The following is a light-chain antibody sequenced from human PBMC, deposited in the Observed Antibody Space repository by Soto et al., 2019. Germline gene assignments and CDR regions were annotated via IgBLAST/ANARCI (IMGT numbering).Light chain of an antibody. V-gene: IGLV2-14*03. Sequence: QSVLTQPDSVSGSPGQSITISCTGTSSGVGGYNYVSWYQQHPGKAPKLMIYDVSNRPSGVSNRFSGSKSGNTASLTISGLQYEDEADYYCSSYASSSTLFGGGTKLTVL. CDR2: DVS. CDR3: SSYASSSTL. CDR1: SSGVGGYNY. J-gene: IGLJ3*02.